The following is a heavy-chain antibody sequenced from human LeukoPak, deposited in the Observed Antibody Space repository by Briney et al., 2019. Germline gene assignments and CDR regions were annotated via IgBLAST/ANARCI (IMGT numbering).Heavy chain of an antibody. CDR2: LSGSGSST. V-gene: IGHV3-23*01. CDR3: TTRACHAGGCSSSFYYYYGLHF. Sequence: PGGSLRLSCVASGFIFNKHAMSWVRQAPGKGLEWVSGLSGSGSSTDYADSVKGRFTVSRDNSKNTLFLQMNSLRAEDTAIYYCTTRACHAGGCSSSFYYYYGLHFWGQGTTVSVSS. CDR1: GFIFNKHA. D-gene: IGHD3-16*01. J-gene: IGHJ6*02.